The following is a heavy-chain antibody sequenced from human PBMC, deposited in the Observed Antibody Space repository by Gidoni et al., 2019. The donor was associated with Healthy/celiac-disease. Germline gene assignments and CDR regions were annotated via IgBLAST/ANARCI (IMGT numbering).Heavy chain of an antibody. J-gene: IGHJ6*02. Sequence: QVQLVESGGGVVKPGRSLRLSCAASGFPFSRFAMHWVRQAPGKGLEWVAVISYDGSNKYYADSVKGRFTISRDNSKNTLYLQMNSLRAEDTAVYYCARDQFSSGGSYDYYYGMDVWGQGTTVTVSS. V-gene: IGHV3-30-3*01. CDR2: ISYDGSNK. D-gene: IGHD1-26*01. CDR3: ARDQFSSGGSYDYYYGMDV. CDR1: GFPFSRFA.